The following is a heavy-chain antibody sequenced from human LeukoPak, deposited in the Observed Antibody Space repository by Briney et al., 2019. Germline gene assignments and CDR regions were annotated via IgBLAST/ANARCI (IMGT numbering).Heavy chain of an antibody. J-gene: IGHJ4*02. CDR2: ISYDGSNK. CDR3: AKDLQFVDY. D-gene: IGHD4-11*01. V-gene: IGHV3-30*18. Sequence: GRSLRLSCAASGFTFSSYGVHWVRQAPGKGLEWVAVISYDGSNKYYADSVEGRFTISRDNSKNTLYLQMNSLRAEDTAVYYCAKDLQFVDYWGQGTLVTVSS. CDR1: GFTFSSYG.